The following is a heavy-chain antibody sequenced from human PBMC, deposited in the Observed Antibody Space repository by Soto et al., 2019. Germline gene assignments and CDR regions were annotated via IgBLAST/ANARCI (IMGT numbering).Heavy chain of an antibody. J-gene: IGHJ4*02. V-gene: IGHV1-18*04. CDR2: ISAFNGNT. CDR1: GDTFTNLG. Sequence: QVHLLQSGPEVKKPGTSVKISCKASGDTFTNLGISWVRQAPGQGLEWMGWISAFNGNTNYAQKFQGRVTMTTETSTRTLYMELRSLRSDDTAVYYCARERAVGLYLDDWGQGTLVTVSS. CDR3: ARERAVGLYLDD. D-gene: IGHD6-19*01.